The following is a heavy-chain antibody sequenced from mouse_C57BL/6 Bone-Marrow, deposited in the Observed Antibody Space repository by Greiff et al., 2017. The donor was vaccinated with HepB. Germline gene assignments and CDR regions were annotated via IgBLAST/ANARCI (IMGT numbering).Heavy chain of an antibody. V-gene: IGHV5-6*01. CDR3: ARLNCVDY. CDR2: ISSGGSYT. J-gene: IGHJ2*01. D-gene: IGHD4-1*01. Sequence: EVKLMESGGDLVKPGGSLKLSCAASGFTFSSYGMSWVRQTPDKRLEWVATISSGGSYTYYPDSVKGRFTISRDNAKNTLYLQMSMLKSEDTAMYYCARLNCVDYWGQGTTLTVSS. CDR1: GFTFSSYG.